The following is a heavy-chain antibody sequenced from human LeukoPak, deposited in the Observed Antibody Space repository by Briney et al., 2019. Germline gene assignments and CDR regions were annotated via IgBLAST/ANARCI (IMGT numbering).Heavy chain of an antibody. CDR1: GFTFSSYW. D-gene: IGHD3-10*01. CDR2: IKQDGSEK. CDR3: ARGAKNTNYYQDYFDQ. J-gene: IGHJ4*02. V-gene: IGHV3-7*01. Sequence: GGSLRLSCAAPGFTFSSYWMSWVRKAPGKGLEWVANIKQDGSEKYYVDSVKGRFTISRDNAKSSLYLQMNSLRVEDTAVYYCARGAKNTNYYQDYFDQWGQGTLVTVS.